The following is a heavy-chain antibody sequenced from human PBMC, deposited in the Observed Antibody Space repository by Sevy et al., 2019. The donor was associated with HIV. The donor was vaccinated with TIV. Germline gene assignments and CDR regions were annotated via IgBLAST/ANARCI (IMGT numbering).Heavy chain of an antibody. CDR2: VYYTGKT. CDR1: GGSITRYY. Sequence: SETLSLTCNVSGGSITRYYWNWIRQTPGKGLEWIAFVYYTGKTNYNPSLKSRATVSLDTSKSQFSLKLSSVTAADTAVYYCARGGAGRQFDYYYYMDVWGKGITVTVSS. D-gene: IGHD6-6*01. J-gene: IGHJ6*03. CDR3: ARGGAGRQFDYYYYMDV. V-gene: IGHV4-59*01.